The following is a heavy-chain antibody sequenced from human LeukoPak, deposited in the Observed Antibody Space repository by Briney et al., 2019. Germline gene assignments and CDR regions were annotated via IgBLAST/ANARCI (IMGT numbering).Heavy chain of an antibody. CDR3: ARIYYDILTGYYGLAYFDY. CDR1: GYTFTGYY. V-gene: IGHV1-2*02. D-gene: IGHD3-9*01. Sequence: ASVKVSCKASGYTFTGYYMHWVRQAPGQGLEWMGWINPNSGGTNYAQKFQGRVTITRDTSISTAYMELSRLRSDDTAVYYCARIYYDILTGYYGLAYFDYWGQGTLVTVSS. J-gene: IGHJ4*02. CDR2: INPNSGGT.